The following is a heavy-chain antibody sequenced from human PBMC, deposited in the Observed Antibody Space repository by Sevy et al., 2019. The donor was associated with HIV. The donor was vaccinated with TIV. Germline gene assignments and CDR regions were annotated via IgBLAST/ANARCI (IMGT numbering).Heavy chain of an antibody. D-gene: IGHD1-26*01. CDR3: AGENAWGRGYS. CDR2: IYYKGHI. CDR1: GGSITSLY. J-gene: IGHJ4*02. Sequence: SETLSLTCTVSGGSITSLYWNWIRQPPGKGLEWIANIYYKGHINYNPSLKSRVTLSLDTSKNQFSLLRSSVTAADTAMYYCAGENAWGRGYSWGQGTLVTVSS. V-gene: IGHV4-59*11.